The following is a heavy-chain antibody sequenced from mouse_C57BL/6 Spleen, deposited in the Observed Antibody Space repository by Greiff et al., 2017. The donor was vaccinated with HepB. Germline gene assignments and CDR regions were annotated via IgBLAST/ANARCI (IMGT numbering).Heavy chain of an antibody. CDR2: INYDGSST. D-gene: IGHD2-3*01. V-gene: IGHV5-16*01. Sequence: EVKLQESEGGLVQPGSSMKLSCTASGFTFSDYYMAWVRQVPEKGLEWVANINYDGSSTYYLDSLKSRFIISRDNAKNILYLQMSSLKSEDTATYYCARAHYDGYSYYYAMDYWGQGTSVTVSS. CDR1: GFTFSDYY. CDR3: ARAHYDGYSYYYAMDY. J-gene: IGHJ4*01.